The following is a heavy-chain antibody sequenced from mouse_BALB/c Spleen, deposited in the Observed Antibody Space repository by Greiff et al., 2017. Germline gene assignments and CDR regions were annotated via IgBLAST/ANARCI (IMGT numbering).Heavy chain of an antibody. CDR2: IDPANGNT. D-gene: IGHD1-1*01. CDR1: GFNIKDTY. CDR3: ARSYGSSLYWYFDV. V-gene: IGHV14-3*02. J-gene: IGHJ1*01. Sequence: VQLQQSGAELVKPGASVKLSCTASGFNIKDTYMHWVKQRPEQGLEWIGRIDPANGNTKYDPKFQGKATITADTSSNTAYLQLSSLTSEDTAVYYCARSYGSSLYWYFDVWGAGTTVTVSS.